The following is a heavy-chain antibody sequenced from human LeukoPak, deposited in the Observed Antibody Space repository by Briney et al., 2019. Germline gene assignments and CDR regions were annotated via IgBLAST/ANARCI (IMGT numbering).Heavy chain of an antibody. D-gene: IGHD2-2*01. CDR1: GFTFSSYA. V-gene: IGHV3-7*01. CDR2: IKQDGSEK. J-gene: IGHJ6*02. Sequence: GGSLRLSCAASGFTFSSYAMSWVRQAPGKGLEWVANIKQDGSEKYYVDSVKGRFTISRDSAKNSLYLQMNSLRAEDTAVYYCARLCSSTSCYHYDMDVWGQGTTVTVSS. CDR3: ARLCSSTSCYHYDMDV.